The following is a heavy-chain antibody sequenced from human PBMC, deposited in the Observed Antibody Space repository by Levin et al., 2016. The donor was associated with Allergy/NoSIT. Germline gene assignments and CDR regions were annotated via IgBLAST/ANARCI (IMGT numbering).Heavy chain of an antibody. CDR1: GFNFGAFS. V-gene: IGHV3-23*01. Sequence: GGSLRLSCAASGFNFGAFSMTWVRQAPGRGLEWVSVISGYGAGSHYADSVKGRFTVSRDNSKNMMYLQMNNLRVEDTAIYYCAKIPHPEQWAVADFDYWGQGTRVTVSS. D-gene: IGHD6-19*01. CDR2: ISGYGAGS. J-gene: IGHJ4*02. CDR3: AKIPHPEQWAVADFDY.